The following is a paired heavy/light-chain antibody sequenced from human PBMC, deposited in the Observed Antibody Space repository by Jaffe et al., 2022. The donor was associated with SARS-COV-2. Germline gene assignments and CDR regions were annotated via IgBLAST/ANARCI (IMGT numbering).Heavy chain of an antibody. Sequence: EVQLVQSGAEVKKPGESLKISCQASGYTFASYWIGWVRQMPGKGLEWMGIIYPGDSETRYSPFFQGQVIISADKSKNTASLHWNSLKASDTAIYYCARGPRNAFDMWGQGTMVTVSS. CDR2: IYPGDSET. J-gene: IGHJ3*02. CDR3: ARGPRNAFDM. CDR1: GYTFASYW. V-gene: IGHV5-51*01.
Light chain of an antibody. V-gene: IGLV1-44*01. CDR1: SSNLGRNT. J-gene: IGLJ2*01. Sequence: QSVLTQPPSASGTPGQRVTMSCSGSSSNLGRNTVNWYQQLPGMAPKLLIYSDDQRPSGVPDRFTGSRSGTSASLAISGLQSEDEADYYCAAWDESLIGFVVFGGGTKLTVL. CDR3: AAWDESLIGFVV. CDR2: SDD.